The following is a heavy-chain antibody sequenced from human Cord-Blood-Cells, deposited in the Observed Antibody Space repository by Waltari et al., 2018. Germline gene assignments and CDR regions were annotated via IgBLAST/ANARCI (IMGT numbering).Heavy chain of an antibody. CDR2: MYSGGRT. J-gene: IGHJ3*02. Sequence: EVQLVETGGGLIQPGGSLRLSCAASGFTVSSNYMSWVRQAPGKGLEWVSVMYSGGRTSAADSVKGRFTISRDNSKNTLYLQMNSLRAEDTAVYYCAREGERGAFDIWGQGTMVTVSS. V-gene: IGHV3-53*02. D-gene: IGHD1-1*01. CDR1: GFTVSSNY. CDR3: AREGERGAFDI.